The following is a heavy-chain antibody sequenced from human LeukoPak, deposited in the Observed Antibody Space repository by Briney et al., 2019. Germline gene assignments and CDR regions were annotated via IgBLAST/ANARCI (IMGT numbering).Heavy chain of an antibody. CDR1: GYSFTSYW. J-gene: IGHJ3*02. CDR3: ARRRGYSYGYLGGIAFDI. CDR2: IYPGDSDT. V-gene: IGHV5-51*01. D-gene: IGHD5-18*01. Sequence: PGVSLKISCKGSGYSFTSYWIGWVRQMPGKGLEWMGIIYPGDSDTRYSPSFQGQVTISADKSISTAYLQWSSLKASDTAMYYCARRRGYSYGYLGGIAFDIWGQGTMVTVSS.